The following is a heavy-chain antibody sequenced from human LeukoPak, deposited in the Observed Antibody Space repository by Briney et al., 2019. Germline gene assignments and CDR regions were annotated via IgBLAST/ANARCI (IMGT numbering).Heavy chain of an antibody. Sequence: GGSLRLSCAASGFALSTYWMSWVRQAPGKGLEWVADINEDGSEKYYVDSVKGRFTLSRDNAENSLYLQMNSLRAEDTAVYYCARDLYDTGGYADFWGQGTLVTVSS. D-gene: IGHD3-22*01. J-gene: IGHJ4*02. CDR1: GFALSTYW. CDR2: INEDGSEK. V-gene: IGHV3-7*01. CDR3: ARDLYDTGGYADF.